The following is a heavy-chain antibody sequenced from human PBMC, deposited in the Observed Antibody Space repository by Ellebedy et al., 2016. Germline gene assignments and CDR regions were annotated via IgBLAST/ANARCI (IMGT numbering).Heavy chain of an antibody. CDR2: ISSDGTST. CDR1: GFTFSTYV. D-gene: IGHD2-15*01. J-gene: IGHJ1*01. Sequence: GGSLRLXXSASGFTFSTYVMHWVRQAPGKGLEYVASISSDGTSTQYGTSVKGRFTVSRDNSNNLVFLQMSSLRPEDTAVFFCVKDIAPSGTWGYFRHWGEGTLVTVSS. CDR3: VKDIAPSGTWGYFRH. V-gene: IGHV3-64D*06.